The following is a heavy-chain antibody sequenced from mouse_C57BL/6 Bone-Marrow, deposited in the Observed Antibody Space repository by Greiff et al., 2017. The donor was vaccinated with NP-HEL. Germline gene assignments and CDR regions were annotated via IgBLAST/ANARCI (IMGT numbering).Heavy chain of an antibody. CDR2: IRLKSDNYAT. Sequence: EVKLMESGGGLVQPGGSMKLSCVASGFTFSNYWMNWVRQSPEKGLEWVAQIRLKSDNYATHYAESVKGRFTISRDDSKSSVYLQMNNLRAEDTGIYYCTKIYYDYGGWYFDVWGTGTTVTVSS. CDR3: TKIYYDYGGWYFDV. D-gene: IGHD2-4*01. V-gene: IGHV6-3*01. J-gene: IGHJ1*03. CDR1: GFTFSNYW.